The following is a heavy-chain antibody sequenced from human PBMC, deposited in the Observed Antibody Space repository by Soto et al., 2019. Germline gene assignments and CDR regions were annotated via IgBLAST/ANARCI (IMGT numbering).Heavy chain of an antibody. CDR2: IYSGGRN. J-gene: IGHJ4*02. V-gene: IGHV4-4*07. Sequence: SETLSLTCTVSGGSISSFFWSWSRRPAGKGLEGIGRIYSGGRNNYNDSLKSRVTMSVDTSKNKFSLRRSSVTAADTAMYYCARGSSRWDYWGQGTLVTVSS. D-gene: IGHD6-13*01. CDR1: GGSISSFF. CDR3: ARGSSRWDY.